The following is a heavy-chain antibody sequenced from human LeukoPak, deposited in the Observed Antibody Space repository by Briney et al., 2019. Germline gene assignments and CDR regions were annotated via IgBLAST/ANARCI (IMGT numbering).Heavy chain of an antibody. Sequence: SETLSLTCADYGGSFSGYYWSWIRQPPGKGLEWIGEINHSGSTNYNPSLKSRVTISVDTSKNQFSLKLSSVTAADTAVYYCARQQLLSEILDYWGQGTLVTVSS. CDR2: INHSGST. V-gene: IGHV4-34*01. J-gene: IGHJ4*02. CDR3: ARQQLLSEILDY. D-gene: IGHD6-13*01. CDR1: GGSFSGYY.